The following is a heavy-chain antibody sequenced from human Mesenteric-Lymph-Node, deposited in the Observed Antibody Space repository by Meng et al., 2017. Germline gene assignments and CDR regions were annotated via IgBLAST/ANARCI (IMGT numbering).Heavy chain of an antibody. J-gene: IGHJ2*01. V-gene: IGHV4-30-4*01. D-gene: IGHD4-17*01. CDR2: IYNSGTA. Sequence: QVQLQESGPGLVKPSQTLSLTCTSSGGSISSSDSYWSWIRQPPGKGLEWIGYIYNSGTAYYNPSLKSRVTISVDTSKNQFSLKLNSVTAADTAVYYCARVLKGMTTVTTWYFNLWGRGTLVTVSS. CDR3: ARVLKGMTTVTTWYFNL. CDR1: GGSISSSDSY.